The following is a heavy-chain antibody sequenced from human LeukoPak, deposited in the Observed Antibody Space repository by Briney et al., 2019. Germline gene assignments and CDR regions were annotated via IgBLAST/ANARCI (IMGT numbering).Heavy chain of an antibody. CDR1: GFPFSSFA. J-gene: IGHJ4*02. CDR3: AKDQSYDFWSGIHFDY. CDR2: ILYDGSNT. V-gene: IGHV3-30-3*01. Sequence: GGSLRLSCAASGFPFSSFAMHWVRQAPGKGLDWVAVILYDGSNTYYADSVKGRFTISRDNSKNTLYLLMNSLRAEDTAVYYCAKDQSYDFWSGIHFDYWGQGTLVTVSS. D-gene: IGHD3-3*01.